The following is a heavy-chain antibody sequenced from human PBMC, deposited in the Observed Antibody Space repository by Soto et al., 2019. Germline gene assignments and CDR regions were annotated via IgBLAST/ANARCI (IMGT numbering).Heavy chain of an antibody. CDR2: VYNSGST. D-gene: IGHD2-2*01. J-gene: IGHJ1*01. CDR3: AGGSSLCWECFHH. V-gene: IGHV4-59*01. CDR1: GGSISSYY. Sequence: QVQLQESGPGLVKPSETLSLTCNVSGGSISSYYWSWIRQPPGKGLEYIGHVYNSGSTIHSPSLKSRATISVDTSKNQFSLKQTSVTAADTAVYYCAGGSSLCWECFHHWGQGILITVSS.